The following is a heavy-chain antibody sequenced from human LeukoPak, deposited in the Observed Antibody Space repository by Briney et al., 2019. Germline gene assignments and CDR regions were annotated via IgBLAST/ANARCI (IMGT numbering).Heavy chain of an antibody. J-gene: IGHJ3*02. CDR2: ISGSGGST. V-gene: IGHV3-23*01. Sequence: GGSLRLSCAASGFTFGSYAMSWVRQAPGKGLEWVSAISGSGGSTYYADSVKGRFTISRDNSKNTLYLQMNSLRAEDTAVYYCAKDPSYYYDSSGHHFFLNSLAFDIWGQGTMVTVSS. CDR3: AKDPSYYYDSSGHHFFLNSLAFDI. CDR1: GFTFGSYA. D-gene: IGHD3-22*01.